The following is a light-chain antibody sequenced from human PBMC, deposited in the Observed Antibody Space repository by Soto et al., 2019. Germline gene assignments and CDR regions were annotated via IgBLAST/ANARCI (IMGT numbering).Light chain of an antibody. CDR1: QSVSNNY. Sequence: ILTQSPGTLSLSPGEEATLSCRASQSVSNNYLAWYQQKPGQAPRLLIYGASNRATGIPDRFSGSGSGTDFTLTISRLEPEDFAVYYCQQYGSSGTFGQGTKVDIK. CDR3: QQYGSSGT. J-gene: IGKJ1*01. V-gene: IGKV3-20*01. CDR2: GAS.